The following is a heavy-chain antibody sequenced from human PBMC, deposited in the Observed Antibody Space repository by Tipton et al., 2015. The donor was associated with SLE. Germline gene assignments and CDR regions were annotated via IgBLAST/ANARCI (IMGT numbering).Heavy chain of an antibody. Sequence: QVQLVQSGAEVKNPGASVKVSCQTSGYTFTDYHIHWVRQAPGQGLEWMGWLNPKSGGTFYIQRFQGRVTMTRDTSISTVYMEVRRLRSDDTAVYYCARAWTIDYYDSSAYLDFWGQGTLVTVSS. CDR2: LNPKSGGT. V-gene: IGHV1-2*02. CDR3: ARAWTIDYYDSSAYLDF. D-gene: IGHD3-22*01. CDR1: GYTFTDYH. J-gene: IGHJ4*02.